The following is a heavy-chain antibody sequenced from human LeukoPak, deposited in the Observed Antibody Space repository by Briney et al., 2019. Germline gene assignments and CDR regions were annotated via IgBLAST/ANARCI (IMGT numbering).Heavy chain of an antibody. CDR1: GFTFSSYW. J-gene: IGHJ6*02. Sequence: GGALRLSCGASGFTFSSYWMHWVRQVPAKGMVSVSRIKSDGSTPSYADSVKGRFTISRDYAKNTLYLQMNSLRGEDTAVYYCARGFGMDVWGQGTTVTVSS. V-gene: IGHV3-74*01. CDR3: ARGFGMDV. CDR2: IKSDGSTP.